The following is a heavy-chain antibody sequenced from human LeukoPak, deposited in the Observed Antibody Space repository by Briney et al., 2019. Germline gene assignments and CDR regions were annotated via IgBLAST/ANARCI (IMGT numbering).Heavy chain of an antibody. CDR1: GFTFSSYW. CDR2: IKQDRSEK. D-gene: IGHD3-16*02. V-gene: IGHV3-7*01. J-gene: IGHJ4*02. Sequence: GGSLRLSCAASGFTFSSYWMSWVRQAPGKGLEWVANIKQDRSEKYYVDSVKGRFTISRDNAKNSLYLQMNSLRAEDTAVYYCAREPSSSLYDYVWGSYRYLYYFDYWGQGTLVTVSS. CDR3: AREPSSSLYDYVWGSYRYLYYFDY.